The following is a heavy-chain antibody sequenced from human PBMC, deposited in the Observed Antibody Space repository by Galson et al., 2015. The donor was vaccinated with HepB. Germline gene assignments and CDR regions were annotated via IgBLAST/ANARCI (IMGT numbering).Heavy chain of an antibody. V-gene: IGHV5-51*01. J-gene: IGHJ6*02. Sequence: QSGAEVKKPGESLKTSCKGSGYSFTSYWIGWVRQMPGKGLEWMGIIYPGDSDTRYSPSFQGQVTISADKSISTAYMELRSLRSDDTAVYYCARLFYYYGMDVWGQGTTVTVSS. CDR1: GYSFTSYW. CDR2: IYPGDSDT. CDR3: ARLFYYYGMDV. D-gene: IGHD2-21*01.